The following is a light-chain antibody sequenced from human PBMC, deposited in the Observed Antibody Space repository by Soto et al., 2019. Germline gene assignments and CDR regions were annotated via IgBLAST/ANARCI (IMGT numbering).Light chain of an antibody. V-gene: IGKV3D-20*02. CDR2: DAS. CDR3: QQYNNWPPIT. CDR1: QTVRNNY. Sequence: EFVLTQSPGTLSLSPGERATLSCRASQTVRNNYLAWYQQKPGQAPRLLIYDASSRATGIPDRFSGGGSGTDFTLTISRLEPEDFAVYYCQQYNNWPPITFGQGTLLEI. J-gene: IGKJ5*01.